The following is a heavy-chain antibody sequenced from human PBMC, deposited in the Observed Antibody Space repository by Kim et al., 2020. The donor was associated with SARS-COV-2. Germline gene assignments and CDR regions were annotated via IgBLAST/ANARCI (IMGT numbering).Heavy chain of an antibody. J-gene: IGHJ1*01. CDR1: GGSFSGYY. Sequence: SETLSLTCAVYGGSFSGYYWSWIRQPPGKGLEWIGEINHSGSTNYNPSLKSRVTISVDTSKNQFSLKLSSVTAADTAVYYCARGAHILWCISDWGQGTLVTVSS. CDR2: INHSGST. CDR3: ARGAHILWCISD. D-gene: IGHD2-21*01. V-gene: IGHV4-34*01.